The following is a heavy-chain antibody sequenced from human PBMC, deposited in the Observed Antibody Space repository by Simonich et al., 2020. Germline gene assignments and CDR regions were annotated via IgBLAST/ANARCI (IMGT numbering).Heavy chain of an antibody. CDR3: ARWAYSSSYFDY. D-gene: IGHD6-6*01. CDR1: GGSISSSSYY. J-gene: IGHJ4*02. Sequence: QLQLQESGPGLVKPSETLSLTCPVSGGSISSSSYYWGWIRQPPGKGLEWIGSSYYSGSTYYNRSLRSRGTISVDTSKNHFSLKLSSVTAADTAVYYCARWAYSSSYFDYWGQGTLVTVSS. CDR2: SYYSGST. V-gene: IGHV4-39*01.